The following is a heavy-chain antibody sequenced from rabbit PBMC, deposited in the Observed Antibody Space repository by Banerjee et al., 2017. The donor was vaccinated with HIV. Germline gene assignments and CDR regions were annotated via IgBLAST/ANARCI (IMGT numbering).Heavy chain of an antibody. V-gene: IGHV1S45*01. J-gene: IGHJ4*01. Sequence: QEQLEESGGGLVKPGGTLTLTCTASGFSLSSYVMCWVRQAPGKGLEWIACIYTGTGNTYYASWAKGRFTISKTSSTTVTLQMTSLTAADTATYFCARSYGVNIDYAYANLNLWGPGTLVTVS. D-gene: IGHD6-1*01. CDR1: GFSLSSYV. CDR3: ARSYGVNIDYAYANLNL. CDR2: IYTGTGNT.